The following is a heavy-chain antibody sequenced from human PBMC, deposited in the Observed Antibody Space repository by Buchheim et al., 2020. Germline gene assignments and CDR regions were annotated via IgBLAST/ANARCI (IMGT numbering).Heavy chain of an antibody. D-gene: IGHD3-3*01. CDR1: GGSISSSSYY. V-gene: IGHV4-39*07. CDR2: IYYSGST. Sequence: QLQLQESGPGLVKPSETLSLTCTVSGGSISSSSYYWGWIRQPPGKGLEWIGSIYYSGSTYYNPSLKSRVTISVATPKNQFPLKLSSVTAADTAVYYCAGELLRFPNRNFDYWGQGTL. CDR3: AGELLRFPNRNFDY. J-gene: IGHJ4*02.